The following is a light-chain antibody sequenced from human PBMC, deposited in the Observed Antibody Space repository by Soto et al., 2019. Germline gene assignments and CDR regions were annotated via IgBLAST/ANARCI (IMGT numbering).Light chain of an antibody. J-gene: IGKJ1*01. CDR3: QQYQTDSRTWT. CDR2: KAS. V-gene: IGKV1-5*03. CDR1: QTISTW. Sequence: DIQMTQSPSTLSASVGDRVTLTCRASQTISTWLAWHQQKPGKAPRLLIYKASYLEIGVPSRFSGGGSGTEVTLSISRLQPDDFATYDCQQYQTDSRTWTSGQGTKVEVK.